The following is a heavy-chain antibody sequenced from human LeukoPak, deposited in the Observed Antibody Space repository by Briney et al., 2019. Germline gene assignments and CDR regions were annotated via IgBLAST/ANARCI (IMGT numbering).Heavy chain of an antibody. D-gene: IGHD3-22*01. Sequence: GGSLRLSCAASGFTFSDYYMSWIRQAPGKGLEWVSYISSSGSTYYADSVKGRFTISRDNSKNTLYLQMNSLRAEDAAVYYCAKLQPDYYDSSGYYYFDCWGQGTLVTVSS. CDR2: ISSSGST. V-gene: IGHV3-11*01. J-gene: IGHJ4*02. CDR1: GFTFSDYY. CDR3: AKLQPDYYDSSGYYYFDC.